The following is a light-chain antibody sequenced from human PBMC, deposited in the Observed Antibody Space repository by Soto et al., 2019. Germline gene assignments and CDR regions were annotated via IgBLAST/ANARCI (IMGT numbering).Light chain of an antibody. CDR2: RAS. J-gene: IGKJ5*01. CDR1: RTVSKW. V-gene: IGKV1-5*03. Sequence: DIQMTQSPSILSASVGDRVTITCRASRTVSKWLAWYQHQPGRAPRLLISRASTLESGVPPRFSGSGFGTEFTLTIDSLQSDDFGTYYCQPYNSYALTVGQGTLLEVK. CDR3: QPYNSYALT.